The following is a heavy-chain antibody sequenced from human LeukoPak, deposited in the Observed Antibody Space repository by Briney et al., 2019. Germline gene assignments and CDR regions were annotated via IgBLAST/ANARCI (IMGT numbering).Heavy chain of an antibody. V-gene: IGHV5-51*01. J-gene: IGHJ4*02. CDR2: IYPGDSET. CDR3: VRGMEITSNFDY. CDR1: GYSFTTCW. Sequence: GESLKISCRASGYSFTTCWIGWVRQMAGKGLEWMGIIYPGDSETRYSPSFQGQVTMSADKSISTAYLQWSSLKASDTAMYYCVRGMEITSNFDYWGQGTLVTVSS. D-gene: IGHD3-10*01.